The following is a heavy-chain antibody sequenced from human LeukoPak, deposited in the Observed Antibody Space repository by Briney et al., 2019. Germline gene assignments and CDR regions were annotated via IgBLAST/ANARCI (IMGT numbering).Heavy chain of an antibody. CDR3: AKGTERYREVSSFDS. J-gene: IGHJ4*02. D-gene: IGHD3-10*01. CDR2: ISGRGDGT. CDR1: RFTFSSYA. V-gene: IGHV3-23*01. Sequence: GGSLRLSCAASRFTFSSYAMHWVRQAPGKGLEWVSAISGRGDGTYYADCVKGRFTISRDNSKNTLFLQMNSLRVEDTAAYYCAKGTERYREVSSFDSWGRGTLVAVSS.